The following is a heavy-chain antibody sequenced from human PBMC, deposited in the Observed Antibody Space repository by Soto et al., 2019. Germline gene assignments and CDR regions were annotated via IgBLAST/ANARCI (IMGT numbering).Heavy chain of an antibody. D-gene: IGHD3-16*01. CDR1: GFPFSSYW. J-gene: IGHJ4*02. CDR2: IKQDGSEK. CDR3: ARIGGSYDFDY. V-gene: IGHV3-7*03. Sequence: EVQLVESGGGLVQPGGSLRLSCAASGFPFSSYWMTWVRQAPGKGLEWVANIKQDGSEKHYVDSVKGRFTISRDNAKNSLYLQMNSLRSEDTAVYYCARIGGSYDFDYWGQGTLVTVSS.